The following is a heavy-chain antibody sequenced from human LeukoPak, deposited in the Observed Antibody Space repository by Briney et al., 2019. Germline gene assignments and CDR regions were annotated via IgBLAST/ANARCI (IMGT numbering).Heavy chain of an antibody. CDR2: IRYDGSNK. J-gene: IGHJ4*02. CDR3: ARDSAPVLWFGEGHLDY. Sequence: GGSLRLSCAASGFTFSSYGMHWVRQAPGKGLEWVAVIRYDGSNKYYADSVKGRFTISRDNSKNTLYLQMNSLRAEDTAVYYCARDSAPVLWFGEGHLDYWGQGTLVTVSS. D-gene: IGHD3-10*01. V-gene: IGHV3-33*01. CDR1: GFTFSSYG.